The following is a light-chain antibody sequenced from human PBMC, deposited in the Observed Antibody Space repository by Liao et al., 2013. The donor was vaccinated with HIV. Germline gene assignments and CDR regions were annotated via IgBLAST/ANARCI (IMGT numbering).Light chain of an antibody. CDR3: QAWDSSTAGHV. Sequence: SYELTQPPSVSVSPGQTASITCFGEDLGNKYVCWYQQRPGQAPVLVIYQDAKRPSGVPERFSGSNSGNTATLTISESQTLDEADYYCQAWDSSTAGHVFGTGTKVTVL. J-gene: IGLJ1*01. CDR2: QDA. V-gene: IGLV3-1*01. CDR1: DLGNKY.